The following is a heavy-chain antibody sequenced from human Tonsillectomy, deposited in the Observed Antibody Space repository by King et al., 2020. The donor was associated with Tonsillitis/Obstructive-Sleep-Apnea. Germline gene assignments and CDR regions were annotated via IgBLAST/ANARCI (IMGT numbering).Heavy chain of an antibody. D-gene: IGHD3-3*01. Sequence: VQLQESGPALVKPSETLSLTCTVSGDSMSVYYWSWIRQPPGKGPEWIGSIYYSGCTTYNPALMSRVTISVDTPRDHFSLRLTSVTAADTAVYYCARLSTWSGYFWFDPWGQGILVTVSS. J-gene: IGHJ5*02. CDR2: IYYSGCT. CDR3: ARLSTWSGYFWFDP. CDR1: GDSMSVYY. V-gene: IGHV4-59*01.